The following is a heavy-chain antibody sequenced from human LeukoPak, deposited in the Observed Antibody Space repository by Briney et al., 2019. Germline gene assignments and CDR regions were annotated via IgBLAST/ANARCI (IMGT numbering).Heavy chain of an antibody. V-gene: IGHV7-4-1*02. CDR3: ARPSGTIFGVVTPFDY. D-gene: IGHD3-3*01. Sequence: ASVKVSCKASGYTFITYGINWVRQAPGQGLEWMGWINPNTGDPMYAQGFTGRFVFSLDTSVSTAYLQISSLKAEDTAVYYCARPSGTIFGVVTPFDYWGQGTLVTVSS. CDR2: INPNTGDP. J-gene: IGHJ4*02. CDR1: GYTFITYG.